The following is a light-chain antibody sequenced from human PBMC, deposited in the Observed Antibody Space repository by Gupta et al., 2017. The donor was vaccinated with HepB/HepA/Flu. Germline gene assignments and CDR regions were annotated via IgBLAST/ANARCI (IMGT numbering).Light chain of an antibody. CDR3: ESGDSSGTNYG. CDR1: ELPKQY. J-gene: IGLJ1*01. CDR2: RDN. Sequence: SYELTQPPSVSVSPGQTARITCSGEELPKQYANWYQQKPGQAPVVEKYRDNERPSGSAGRFAGFSSGTAVTSTTSGVQAEDEADEDGESGDSSGTNYGFGSGTKLTVL. V-gene: IGLV3-25*03.